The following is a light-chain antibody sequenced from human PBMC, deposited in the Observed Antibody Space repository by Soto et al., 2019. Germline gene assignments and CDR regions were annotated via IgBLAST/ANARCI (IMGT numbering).Light chain of an antibody. V-gene: IGKV1-8*01. J-gene: IGKJ1*01. CDR3: HHDYTYPWT. Sequence: AIRMTQSPSSLSASTGDRVTITCRASQDIGNNLVWYQQKPGKAPKVLINAASTLQGGVSSRFSGSRSGTDFTIFIDNLQSEDFAPYYCHHDYTYPWTFGQGTEV. CDR1: QDIGNN. CDR2: AAS.